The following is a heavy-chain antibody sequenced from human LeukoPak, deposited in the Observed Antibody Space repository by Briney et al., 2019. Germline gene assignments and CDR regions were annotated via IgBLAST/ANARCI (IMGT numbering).Heavy chain of an antibody. Sequence: PSETLSLTCTVSGGSISAYYWSWIRQPPGKGLEWIGYIHYSGTTNYYPSLKSRVTIALDTSKNQFSLKLNSVTAADTAVYYCARFGTASSRFFDQWGQGTLVTVSS. CDR1: GGSISAYY. D-gene: IGHD3-16*01. J-gene: IGHJ4*02. CDR3: ARFGTASSRFFDQ. CDR2: IHYSGTT. V-gene: IGHV4-59*01.